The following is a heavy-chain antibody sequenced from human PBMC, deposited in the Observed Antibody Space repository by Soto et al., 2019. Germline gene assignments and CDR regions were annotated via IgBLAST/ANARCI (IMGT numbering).Heavy chain of an antibody. J-gene: IGHJ5*02. D-gene: IGHD6-19*01. Sequence: QEQLVQTGAEVKRPGASVQISCRASGYNFISSNINWVRQAAGQRPECLGWMNTANGNAAFARHFQGRVTRARDTSTDTAYMELGGLSSGDTAIYYCARAVGIAVTGLDLWGPGTLVTVS. CDR3: ARAVGIAVTGLDL. CDR2: MNTANGNA. V-gene: IGHV1-8*01. CDR1: GYNFISSN.